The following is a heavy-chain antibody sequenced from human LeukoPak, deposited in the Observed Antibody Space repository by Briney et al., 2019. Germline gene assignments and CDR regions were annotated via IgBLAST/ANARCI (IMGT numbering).Heavy chain of an antibody. CDR3: AKDTDDSSGYYYSFDY. CDR1: GFTFSSYA. V-gene: IGHV3-23*01. Sequence: GGSLRLSCAASGFTFSSYAMTWVRQAPGKGLDWVSLISGSGSNTYYADSVKGRFTISRDNSKNTLYLQMNSLRAEDTAVYYCAKDTDDSSGYYYSFDYWGQGTLVTVSS. D-gene: IGHD3-22*01. J-gene: IGHJ4*02. CDR2: ISGSGSNT.